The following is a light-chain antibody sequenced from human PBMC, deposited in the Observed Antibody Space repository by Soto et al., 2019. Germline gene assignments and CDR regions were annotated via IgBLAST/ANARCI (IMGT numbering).Light chain of an antibody. CDR3: QQHNSFALT. J-gene: IGKJ4*01. CDR2: DAS. CDR1: QSIGGW. Sequence: DIHMTQSPSTLSASVGDRVTITCRASQSIGGWLAWYQQKPGKAPRLLIYDASSLQRGVPSRFSGSGSGTEFTLTISSLQPDDFATYYCQQHNSFALTFGGGTKWIS. V-gene: IGKV1-5*01.